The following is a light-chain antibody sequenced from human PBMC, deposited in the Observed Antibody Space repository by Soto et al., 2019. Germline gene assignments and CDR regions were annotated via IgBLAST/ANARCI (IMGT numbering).Light chain of an antibody. CDR1: QSVSSSY. V-gene: IGKV3-20*01. CDR3: QHYSSSSWT. Sequence: EIVLTQSPGTLSLSPGERATLSCRASQSVSSSYLTWYQQKPGQAPRLLIYGASSRATGIPDMFSGSGSGKDFTLTISRLEPEDFAVYYCQHYSSSSWTFGQGTKVEIK. J-gene: IGKJ1*01. CDR2: GAS.